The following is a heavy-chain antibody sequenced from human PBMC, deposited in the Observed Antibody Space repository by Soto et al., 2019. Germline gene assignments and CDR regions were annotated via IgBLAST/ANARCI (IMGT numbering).Heavy chain of an antibody. CDR2: IKQDGSQK. J-gene: IGHJ4*02. D-gene: IGHD3-10*01. V-gene: IGHV3-7*05. CDR1: GFIFSSYW. CDR3: AREGRGGFDY. Sequence: EVLLVESGGGLVQPGGSLRLSCSASGFIFSSYWLSWVRQAPGKGLEWLANIKQDGSQKDFADSLKGRFTISRDNAKNSLYLQMNSLRAEDTAVYYCAREGRGGFDYWGQGTLVTVSS.